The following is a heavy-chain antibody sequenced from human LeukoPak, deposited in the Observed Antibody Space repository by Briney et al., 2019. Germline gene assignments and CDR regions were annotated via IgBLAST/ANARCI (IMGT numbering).Heavy chain of an antibody. CDR3: ASPGRGWYRFDY. D-gene: IGHD6-19*01. V-gene: IGHV3-43*02. CDR2: ISGDGGST. J-gene: IGHJ4*02. CDR1: GFTFDDFA. Sequence: QPGGSLRLSCAAAGFTFDDFAMHWVRQAPGKSLEWVSLISGDGGSTKYADSVKGRFTISRDNSKNSLYLQMNSLRTEDSALYYCASPGRGWYRFDYWGQGTLVTVSS.